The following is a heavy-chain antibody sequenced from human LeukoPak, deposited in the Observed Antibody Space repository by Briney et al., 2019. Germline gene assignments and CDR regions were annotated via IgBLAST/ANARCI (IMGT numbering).Heavy chain of an antibody. CDR3: ARDGKIAVAGTAGY. CDR1: GYTFTSYG. V-gene: IGHV1-18*01. J-gene: IGHJ4*02. CDR2: ISAYNGNT. Sequence: GASVKVSCKGSGYTFTSYGISWVGQARGQGVEGMGWISAYNGNTNYAQKLQGRVTITTATSTSTAYMELRSLRSDDTAVYYCARDGKIAVAGTAGYWCQGTLVTVSS. D-gene: IGHD6-19*01.